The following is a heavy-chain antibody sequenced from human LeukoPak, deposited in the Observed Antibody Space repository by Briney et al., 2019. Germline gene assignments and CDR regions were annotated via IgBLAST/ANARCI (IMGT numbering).Heavy chain of an antibody. CDR1: GFTFSNSA. CDR2: LSGSGITI. D-gene: IGHD6-19*01. Sequence: GGSLRLSCAASGFTFSNSAMSWVRQAPGKGLEWVSTLSGSGITIYYADSVKGRFTISRDNSKNTLYVQMNSLGAEDTAVYYCAKGIYSSGWSYFDYWGHGTLVTVSS. CDR3: AKGIYSSGWSYFDY. J-gene: IGHJ4*01. V-gene: IGHV3-23*01.